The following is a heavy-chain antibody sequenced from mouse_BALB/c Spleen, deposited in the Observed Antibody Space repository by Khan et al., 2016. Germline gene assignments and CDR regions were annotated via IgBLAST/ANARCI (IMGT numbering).Heavy chain of an antibody. V-gene: IGHV3-2*02. J-gene: IGHJ4*01. CDR2: ISYSGST. Sequence: EVKLEESGPGLVKPSQSLSLTCTVTGYSITSDYAWNWIRQFPGNKLEWMGYISYSGSTRYYPSLKSRISFTRDTSKNQFFLQLNSVTTEDTATDYCARTPTAYYTMDYWGQGTSVTVAS. D-gene: IGHD1-2*01. CDR3: ARTPTAYYTMDY. CDR1: GYSITSDYA.